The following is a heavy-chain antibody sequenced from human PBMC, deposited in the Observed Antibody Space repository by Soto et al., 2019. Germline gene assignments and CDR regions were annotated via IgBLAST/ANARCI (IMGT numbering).Heavy chain of an antibody. J-gene: IGHJ6*02. CDR3: ARVPAPFDYYYAMDV. CDR1: GDSMSSVNNY. D-gene: IGHD3-16*01. CDR2: IFPSGTT. Sequence: PSETLSLTCTVYGDSMSSVNNYWSWIRQPPGKGLEWIGYIFPSGTTYYNQSHKSRLTISLDTTQSEFSLKVHSVTDADAAVYYCARVPAPFDYYYAMDVWGQGTTVTVSS. V-gene: IGHV4-30-4*01.